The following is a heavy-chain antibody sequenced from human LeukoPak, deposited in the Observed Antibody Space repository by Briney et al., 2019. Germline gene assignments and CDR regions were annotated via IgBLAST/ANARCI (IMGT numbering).Heavy chain of an antibody. CDR2: TNPNSGYT. Sequence: GASAKVSCKASGYTFTSYDINWVRQATGQGLEWMGWTNPNSGYTGYAQKFQGRVTITRNTAISTAYMELSSLGSEDTAVYYCARVAGSIDYWGQGTLVTVSS. D-gene: IGHD6-19*01. CDR1: GYTFTSYD. J-gene: IGHJ4*02. CDR3: ARVAGSIDY. V-gene: IGHV1-8*03.